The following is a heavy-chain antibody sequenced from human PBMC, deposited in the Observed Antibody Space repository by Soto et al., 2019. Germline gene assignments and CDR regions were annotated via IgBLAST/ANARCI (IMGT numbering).Heavy chain of an antibody. Sequence: ASVKVSCKASGYTFTSYAMHWVRQAPGQRLEWMGWINAGNGNTKYSQKFQSRVTITRDTSASTAYMELSSLRSEDTAVYYCARDSAYYYDSSGYYYAGGVDYWGQGTLVTVSS. J-gene: IGHJ4*02. CDR3: ARDSAYYYDSSGYYYAGGVDY. V-gene: IGHV1-3*01. CDR1: GYTFTSYA. CDR2: INAGNGNT. D-gene: IGHD3-22*01.